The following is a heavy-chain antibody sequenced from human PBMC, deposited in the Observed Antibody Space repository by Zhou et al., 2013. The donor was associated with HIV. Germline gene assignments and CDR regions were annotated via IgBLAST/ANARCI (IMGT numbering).Heavy chain of an antibody. V-gene: IGHV1-46*01. J-gene: IGHJ6*02. D-gene: IGHD2-15*01. CDR1: GGTFSTYA. CDR2: INPSGGST. CDR3: ARDTLMVVVAEGHYYGMDV. Sequence: QVQLVQSGAEVKKPGSSVKVSCKASGGTFSTYAFSWVRQAPGQGLEWMGIINPSGGSTSYAQKFRGRVTMTRDTSISTAYMEVSGLTSNDTAVYYCARDTLMVVVAEGHYYGMDVWGQGTTVTVSS.